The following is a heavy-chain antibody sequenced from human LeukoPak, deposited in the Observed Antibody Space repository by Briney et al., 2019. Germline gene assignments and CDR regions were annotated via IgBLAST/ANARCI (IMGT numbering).Heavy chain of an antibody. CDR3: AKDFVRYNIQFDY. CDR2: ISGGGAGT. J-gene: IGHJ4*02. Sequence: PGGSLRLSCAATGFTSVNYAMSWVRQAPGKGLEWVSSISGGGAGTYYADSVRGRFTISRDNSKNTLYLQMNSLRAEDTALYYCAKDFVRYNIQFDYWGQGALVTVSS. V-gene: IGHV3-23*01. CDR1: GFTSVNYA. D-gene: IGHD1-1*01.